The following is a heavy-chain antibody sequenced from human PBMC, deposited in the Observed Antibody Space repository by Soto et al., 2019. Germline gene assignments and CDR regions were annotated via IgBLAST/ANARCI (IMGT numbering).Heavy chain of an antibody. V-gene: IGHV1-3*01. J-gene: IGHJ5*02. D-gene: IGHD1-26*01. Sequence: ASVKVSCKASGYTFTSYAMHWVRQAPGQRLEWMGWINAGNGNTKYSQKFQGRVTITRDTSASTAYMDLSSLRSEDTAVYYCARGWENSGSYYPNWFDPWGQGTLVTVSS. CDR3: ARGWENSGSYYPNWFDP. CDR1: GYTFTSYA. CDR2: INAGNGNT.